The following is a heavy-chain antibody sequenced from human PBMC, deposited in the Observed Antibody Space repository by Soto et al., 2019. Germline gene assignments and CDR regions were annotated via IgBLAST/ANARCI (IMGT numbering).Heavy chain of an antibody. V-gene: IGHV3-23*01. CDR1: GFTFSNYA. CDR2: ISGSGGST. Sequence: EVQLLESGGGLVEPGGSLRLSCAASGFTFSNYAMNWVRQAPGKGLEWVSAISGSGGSTYYADSVKGRFTISRDNSKNTLYVQMNSLRAEDTAVYYCTKIALQGAVAGPNWFDPWGQGNLVTVSS. D-gene: IGHD6-19*01. J-gene: IGHJ5*02. CDR3: TKIALQGAVAGPNWFDP.